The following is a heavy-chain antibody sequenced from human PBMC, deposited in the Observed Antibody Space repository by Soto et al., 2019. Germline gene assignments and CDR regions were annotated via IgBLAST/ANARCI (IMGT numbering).Heavy chain of an antibody. J-gene: IGHJ3*02. V-gene: IGHV3-33*01. CDR3: AREPGVGAIGAFDI. CDR2: IWYDGSNK. CDR1: GFTFSSYG. Sequence: PGGSLRLSCAASGFTFSSYGMHWARQAPGKGLEWVAVIWYDGSNKYYADSVKGRFTISRDNSKNTLYLQMNSLRAEDTAVYYCAREPGVGAIGAFDIWGQGTMVTVSS. D-gene: IGHD1-26*01.